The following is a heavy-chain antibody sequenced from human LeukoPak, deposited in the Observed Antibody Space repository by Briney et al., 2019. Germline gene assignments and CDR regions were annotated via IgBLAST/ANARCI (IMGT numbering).Heavy chain of an antibody. D-gene: IGHD3-22*01. CDR1: GCTFTSYG. CDR2: MNPNSGNT. CDR3: ARRVRDYYDSSGPTPFDY. Sequence: ASVKVSCKASGCTFTSYGINWVRQATGQGLEWMGWMNPNSGNTGYAQKFQGRVTMTRNTSISTAYMELSSLRSEDTAVYYCARRVRDYYDSSGPTPFDYWGQGTLVTVSS. V-gene: IGHV1-8*01. J-gene: IGHJ4*02.